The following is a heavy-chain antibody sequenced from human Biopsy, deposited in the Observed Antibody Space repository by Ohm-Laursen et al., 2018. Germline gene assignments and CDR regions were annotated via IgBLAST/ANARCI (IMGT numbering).Heavy chain of an antibody. V-gene: IGHV3-23*01. Sequence: GSLRLSCTAPGFTFHTYAMSWVRQAPGKGLEWVAHIDVSDYNTYYADSVRGRFTISRDNSKQMVHLEINSLTADDTAVYYCVKQWGGYNFDSWGQGTLVTVSS. CDR1: GFTFHTYA. CDR3: VKQWGGYNFDS. J-gene: IGHJ5*01. D-gene: IGHD1-14*01. CDR2: IDVSDYNT.